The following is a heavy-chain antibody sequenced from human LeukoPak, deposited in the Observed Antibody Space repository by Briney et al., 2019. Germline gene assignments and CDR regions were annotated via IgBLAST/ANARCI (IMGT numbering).Heavy chain of an antibody. Sequence: PSETLSPTRTVPGGSPRRFYWCWIRQPPRKGLGWIGYVYYSGRTNYNPSLKSRVSISVDTSKNQFSLKLSSVTAADTAVYYCARFNPGSSSWYFGYWGQGTLVTVSS. V-gene: IGHV4-59*01. CDR2: VYYSGRT. CDR3: ARFNPGSSSWYFGY. J-gene: IGHJ4*02. CDR1: GGSPRRFY. D-gene: IGHD6-13*01.